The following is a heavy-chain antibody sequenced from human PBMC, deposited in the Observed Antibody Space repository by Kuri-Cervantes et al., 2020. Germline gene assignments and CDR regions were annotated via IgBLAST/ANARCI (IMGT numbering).Heavy chain of an antibody. CDR2: IGTAGDT. Sequence: GESLKISCAASGFTFSSYDMHWVRQATGKGLEWVSAIGTAGDTYYPGSVKGRFTISRDNAKNSLYLQMNSLRAEDTAVYYCARAMDTVYYYGMDVWGQGTTVTVSS. D-gene: IGHD5-18*01. J-gene: IGHJ6*02. CDR1: GFTFSSYD. V-gene: IGHV3-13*01. CDR3: ARAMDTVYYYGMDV.